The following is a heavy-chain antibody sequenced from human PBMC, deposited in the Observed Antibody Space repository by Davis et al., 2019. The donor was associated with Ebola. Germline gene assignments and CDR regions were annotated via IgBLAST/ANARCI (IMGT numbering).Heavy chain of an antibody. CDR1: GYTFTSYA. V-gene: IGHV1-18*04. Sequence: AASVKVSCKASGYTFTSYAMHWVRQAPGQGLEWMGWISAYNGNTNYAQKLQGRVTMTTDTSTSTAYMELRSLRSDDTAVYYCATRREGYTWAEEYWGQGTVVTVSS. J-gene: IGHJ4*02. D-gene: IGHD5-24*01. CDR3: ATRREGYTWAEEY. CDR2: ISAYNGNT.